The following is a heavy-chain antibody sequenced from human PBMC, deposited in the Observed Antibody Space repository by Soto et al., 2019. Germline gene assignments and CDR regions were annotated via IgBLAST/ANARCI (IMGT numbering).Heavy chain of an antibody. CDR1: GGTFSSYA. CDR2: IIPIFGTA. D-gene: IGHD4-17*01. CDR3: ARDRGGGYGDYVYSRPYYYGMDV. Sequence: QVQLVQSGAEVKKPGSSVKVSCKASGGTFSSYAISWVRQAPGQGLEWMGGIIPIFGTANYAQKFQGRVTIPADKSTSTAYMELSSLRSEDTAVYYCARDRGGGYGDYVYSRPYYYGMDVWGQGTTVTVSS. V-gene: IGHV1-69*06. J-gene: IGHJ6*02.